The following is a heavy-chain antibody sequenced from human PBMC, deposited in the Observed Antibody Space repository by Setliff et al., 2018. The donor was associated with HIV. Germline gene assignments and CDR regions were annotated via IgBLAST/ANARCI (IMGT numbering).Heavy chain of an antibody. Sequence: LSLTCTAPSVSVSPDSYNWNWIRQTPGKGLEWIGTFFHTGGITYNPSLRSRVTMSADTAESLLSLRLILVTAADTGVYYCGRGWFDPWGQGTQVTVSS. CDR3: GRGWFDP. D-gene: IGHD3-10*01. CDR2: FFHTGGI. J-gene: IGHJ5*02. CDR1: SVSVSPDSYN. V-gene: IGHV4-61*01.